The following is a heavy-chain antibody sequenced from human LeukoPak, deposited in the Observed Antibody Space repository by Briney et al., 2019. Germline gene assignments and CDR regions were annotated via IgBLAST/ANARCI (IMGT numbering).Heavy chain of an antibody. V-gene: IGHV3-33*05. Sequence: GGSLRLSCAASGFIFSHYGMHWVRQAPGKGLEWVAVIQNDASTENFADSVKGRFIISRDNSKNTVFLQMNSLRVEDTAVYYCARDLGYCTNGVCHTRFDYWGQGTLVAVSS. CDR1: GFIFSHYG. CDR2: IQNDASTE. CDR3: ARDLGYCTNGVCHTRFDY. D-gene: IGHD2-8*01. J-gene: IGHJ4*02.